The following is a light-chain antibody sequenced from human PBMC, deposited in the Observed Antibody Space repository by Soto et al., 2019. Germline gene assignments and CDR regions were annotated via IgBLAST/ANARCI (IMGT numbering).Light chain of an antibody. CDR2: DAS. Sequence: EIVLTQSPATLSLSPGERATLSCRASQSVSSYLAWYPQKPGQAPRLLIYDASNRATGIPARFSGSGSGTDVTLTSSSLEPADFAVYYCQQRSNWPPITFGQGTRLEIK. CDR3: QQRSNWPPIT. CDR1: QSVSSY. J-gene: IGKJ5*01. V-gene: IGKV3-11*01.